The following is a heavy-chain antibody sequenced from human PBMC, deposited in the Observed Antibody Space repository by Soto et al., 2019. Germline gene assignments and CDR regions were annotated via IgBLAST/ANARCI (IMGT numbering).Heavy chain of an antibody. Sequence: QVQLEQSGPEVKRPGTSVKVSCKASGGAFGRYSVSWMRQAPGQGLEWIGGVIPVFNTSNYSLKFQGRVAIFADLSTNTVFMELRSLRSEDTALYYCARGDEMTAVTIFEYWGQGTLVTVSS. J-gene: IGHJ4*02. CDR2: VIPVFNTS. D-gene: IGHD4-17*01. CDR3: ARGDEMTAVTIFEY. CDR1: GGAFGRYS. V-gene: IGHV1-69*01.